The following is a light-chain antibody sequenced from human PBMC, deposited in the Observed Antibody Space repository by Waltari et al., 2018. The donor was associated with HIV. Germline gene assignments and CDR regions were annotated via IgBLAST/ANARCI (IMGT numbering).Light chain of an antibody. V-gene: IGLV2-14*01. CDR1: SSDVGGCNY. Sequence: QSALTQPASVSGSPGQSITISCTGTSSDVGGCNYVSWYPQHPGKAPKLMIYEVSNLPSGVSNRFSGSKSGNTASLTISGLQAEDEADYYCSSYTSSRVFGGGTKLTVL. CDR2: EVS. CDR3: SSYTSSRV. J-gene: IGLJ3*02.